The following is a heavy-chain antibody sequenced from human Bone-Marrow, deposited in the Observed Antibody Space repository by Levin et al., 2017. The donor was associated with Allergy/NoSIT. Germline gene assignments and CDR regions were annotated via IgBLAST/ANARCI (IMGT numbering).Heavy chain of an antibody. Sequence: GGSLRLSCAASGFTFSSYAMSWVRQAPGKGLEWVSAISGSGGSTYYADSVKGRFTISRDNSKNTLYLQMNSLRAEDTAVYYCAKDPSIAAAGDNWFDPWGQGTLVTVSS. V-gene: IGHV3-23*01. CDR2: ISGSGGST. CDR1: GFTFSSYA. D-gene: IGHD6-13*01. CDR3: AKDPSIAAAGDNWFDP. J-gene: IGHJ5*02.